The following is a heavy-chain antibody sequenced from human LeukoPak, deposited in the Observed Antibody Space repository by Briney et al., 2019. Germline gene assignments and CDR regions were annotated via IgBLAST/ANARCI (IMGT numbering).Heavy chain of an antibody. Sequence: GGSLRPSCAASGFTFSSYGMHWVRQAPGKGLEWVAFIRYDGSNKYYADSVKGRFIISRDTSKNTLYLQMNSLRAEDTAMYYCVREDLGVDYWGQGTLVTVSS. CDR3: VREDLGVDY. J-gene: IGHJ4*02. CDR2: IRYDGSNK. V-gene: IGHV3-30*02. CDR1: GFTFSSYG. D-gene: IGHD1-26*01.